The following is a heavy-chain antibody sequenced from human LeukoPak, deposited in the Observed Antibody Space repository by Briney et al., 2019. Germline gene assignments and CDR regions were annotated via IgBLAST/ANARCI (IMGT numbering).Heavy chain of an antibody. V-gene: IGHV4-39*01. Sequence: PSETLSLTCTVSGGSISSSSYYWGWIRQPPGKGLEWIGSIYYSGSTYYNPSLKSRVTISVDTSKNQFSLKLSSVTAADTAVYYCARQYYYGPQYFQHWGQGTLVTVSS. D-gene: IGHD3-10*01. CDR2: IYYSGST. J-gene: IGHJ1*01. CDR3: ARQYYYGPQYFQH. CDR1: GGSISSSSYY.